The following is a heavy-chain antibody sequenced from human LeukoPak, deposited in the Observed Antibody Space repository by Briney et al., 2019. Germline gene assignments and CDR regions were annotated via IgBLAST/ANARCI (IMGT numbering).Heavy chain of an antibody. CDR3: ARAGSFWHYVY. Sequence: GGSLRLSCAASGFTFSGFWMSWVRQTPGKGLEWVANIKQDGSEKYYVDSVKGRFTISRDSAKNSLSLQMNGLRVEDTAVYYCARAGSFWHYVYWGQGTLVTVS. V-gene: IGHV3-7*01. CDR2: IKQDGSEK. D-gene: IGHD1-7*01. CDR1: GFTFSGFW. J-gene: IGHJ4*02.